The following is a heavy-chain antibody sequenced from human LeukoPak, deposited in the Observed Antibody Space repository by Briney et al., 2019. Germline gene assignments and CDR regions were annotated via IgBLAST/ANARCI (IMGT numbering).Heavy chain of an antibody. Sequence: ASVKVSCKASGYTFTGYYVHWVRQAPGQGLEWMGIINPSGGSTSYAQKFQGRVTMTRDTSTSTVYMELSSLRSEDTAVYYCARDGRYCSSTSCYDNWFDPWGQGTLVTVSS. CDR2: INPSGGST. D-gene: IGHD2-2*01. CDR1: GYTFTGYY. V-gene: IGHV1-46*01. CDR3: ARDGRYCSSTSCYDNWFDP. J-gene: IGHJ5*02.